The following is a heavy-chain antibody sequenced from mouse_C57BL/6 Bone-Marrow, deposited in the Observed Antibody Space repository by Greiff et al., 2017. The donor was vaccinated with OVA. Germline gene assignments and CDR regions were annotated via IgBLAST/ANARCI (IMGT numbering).Heavy chain of an antibody. D-gene: IGHD1-1*02. Sequence: QVQLQQSGAELVKPGASVKLSCKASGYTFTSYWMHWVKQRPGQGLAWIGMIHPNSGSTNYNEKFKSKATLTVDKSSSTAYMQLSSLTSEDSAVYYCASHYGGDYAMDYWGQGTSVTVSS. CDR1: GYTFTSYW. V-gene: IGHV1-64*01. CDR2: IHPNSGST. CDR3: ASHYGGDYAMDY. J-gene: IGHJ4*01.